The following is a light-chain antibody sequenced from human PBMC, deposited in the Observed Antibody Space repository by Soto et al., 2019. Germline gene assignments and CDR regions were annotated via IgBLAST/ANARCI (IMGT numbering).Light chain of an antibody. V-gene: IGLV1-40*01. CDR1: SSNIGAGYD. Sequence: QSVLTQPPSVSGAPGQRVTISCTGSSSNIGAGYDVHWYQQLPGTAPKLLIYGNNNRPSGVPDRFSDSKSGTSASLAITGLQAEDEADYYCQSYDSSLGVVFGGGTKLTVL. J-gene: IGLJ2*01. CDR2: GNN. CDR3: QSYDSSLGVV.